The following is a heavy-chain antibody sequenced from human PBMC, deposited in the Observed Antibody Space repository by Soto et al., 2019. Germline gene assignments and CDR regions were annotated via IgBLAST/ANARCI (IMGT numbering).Heavy chain of an antibody. CDR2: IYYSGTT. D-gene: IGHD1-26*01. CDR1: GYSISSSNW. CDR3: ARREIQGPIDY. Sequence: QVQLQESGPGLVKPSDTLSLTCAVSGYSISSSNWWGWIRQPPGKGLEWIGYIYYSGTTYYNPSLKSRGTMSVDTSNNQFSMKLTSVTAVDTAVYYCARREIQGPIDYWGQGTLVTVSS. V-gene: IGHV4-28*01. J-gene: IGHJ4*02.